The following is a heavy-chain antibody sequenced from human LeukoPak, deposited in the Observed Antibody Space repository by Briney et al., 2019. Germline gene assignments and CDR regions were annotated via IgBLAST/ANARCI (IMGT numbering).Heavy chain of an antibody. Sequence: PSETLSLTCTVSGGSIGSYYWSWIRQPAGKGLEWIGRIYTSGSTNYNPSLKSRVTMSVDTSKNQFSLKLSSVTAADTAVYYCARVVSPNRYSSSWYGWFDPWGQGTLVTVSS. V-gene: IGHV4-4*07. J-gene: IGHJ5*02. CDR2: IYTSGST. CDR1: GGSIGSYY. D-gene: IGHD6-13*01. CDR3: ARVVSPNRYSSSWYGWFDP.